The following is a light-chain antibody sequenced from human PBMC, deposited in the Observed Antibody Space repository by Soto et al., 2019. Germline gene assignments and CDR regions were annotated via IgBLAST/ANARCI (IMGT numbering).Light chain of an antibody. V-gene: IGKV3-15*01. CDR2: GAS. CDR1: QSVNAN. CDR3: QQYNTWLWT. J-gene: IGKJ1*01. Sequence: EVVMTQSPATLSVSPGERATLSCRASQSVNANLAWYQQKPGQAPRLLIHGASNRATGIPARFSGSGFGTEFILTISSLQSEDFAVYCQQYNTWLWTFGQGTKVEI.